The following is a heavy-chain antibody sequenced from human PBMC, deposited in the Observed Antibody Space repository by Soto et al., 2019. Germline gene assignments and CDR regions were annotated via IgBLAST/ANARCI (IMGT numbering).Heavy chain of an antibody. V-gene: IGHV3-53*01. Sequence: DVQLVESGGGLIQRGGSLRLSCAAVGMTVSGKKYVAWVRQAPGKGLEWVSGVYDVDGKYYADSVKGRFTTSRDISKTTVYLEMNDLGTEDTAIYYCATWLQREHAYDVWGIGTTVPVSS. CDR1: GMTVSGKKY. D-gene: IGHD1-1*01. J-gene: IGHJ3*01. CDR3: ATWLQREHAYDV. CDR2: VYDVDGK.